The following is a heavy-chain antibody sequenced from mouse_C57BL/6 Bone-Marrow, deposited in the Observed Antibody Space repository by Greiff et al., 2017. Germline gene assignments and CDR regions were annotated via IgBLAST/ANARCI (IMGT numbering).Heavy chain of an antibody. CDR2: ISSGGSYT. Sequence: EVKLMESGGDLVKPGGSLKLSCAASGFTFSSYGMSWVRQTPDKRLEWVATISSGGSYTYYPDSVTGRFTISRDNAKNTQYLQKSSLKSEDTAMYYCARRDGYPFAYWGQGTLVTVSA. J-gene: IGHJ3*01. CDR1: GFTFSSYG. V-gene: IGHV5-6*02. D-gene: IGHD2-3*01. CDR3: ARRDGYPFAY.